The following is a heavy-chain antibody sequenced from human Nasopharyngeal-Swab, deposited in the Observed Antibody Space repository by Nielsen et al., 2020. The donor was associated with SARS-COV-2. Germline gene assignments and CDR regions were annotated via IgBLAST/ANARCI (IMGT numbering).Heavy chain of an antibody. D-gene: IGHD3-22*01. CDR1: GFSFSDYY. CDR3: ARGVNYDSSDYYPYDFDS. Sequence: SLTLSCAASGFSFSDYYMSWIRQAPRKVLEWVSYISSIVSTLNNVDSVKGRFTISRDNAQKALYLQLNSLGAEDTAVYYCARGVNYDSSDYYPYDFDSWGQGTMVTVSS. J-gene: IGHJ4*02. V-gene: IGHV3-11*01. CDR2: ISSIVSTL.